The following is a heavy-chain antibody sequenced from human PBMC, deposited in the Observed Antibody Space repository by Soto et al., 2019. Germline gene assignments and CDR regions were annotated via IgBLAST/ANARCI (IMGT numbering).Heavy chain of an antibody. CDR3: TREQSDDNYFDP. CDR2: MNTNTNSS. Sequence: GASVKVSCKTSGFTFTSHDIHWVRQATGQGLEWMGWMNTNTNSSDCAQRFQDRVTLTWNTSIGTVYMEMRRLTFDDTAVYYCTREQSDDNYFDPWGQGTLVTVSS. V-gene: IGHV1-8*01. CDR1: GFTFTSHD. D-gene: IGHD6-19*01. J-gene: IGHJ5*02.